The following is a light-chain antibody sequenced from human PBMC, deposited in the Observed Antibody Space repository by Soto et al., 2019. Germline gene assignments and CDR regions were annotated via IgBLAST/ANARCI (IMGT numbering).Light chain of an antibody. V-gene: IGKV3-20*01. CDR3: QHYGSSVLT. Sequence: EIVLTQSPGTLSLSPGEGASLSCRASQSHISSYIAWYQQKPGQAPRLLIFGASSRATGIPDRFSGSGSGTDFTINISRLEPEDCAVYFCQHYGSSVLTFGPGTKVDIK. J-gene: IGKJ3*01. CDR2: GAS. CDR1: QSHISSY.